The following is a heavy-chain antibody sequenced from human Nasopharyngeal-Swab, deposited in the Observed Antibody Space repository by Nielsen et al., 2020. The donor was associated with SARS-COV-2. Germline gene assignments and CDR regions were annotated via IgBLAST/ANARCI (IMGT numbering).Heavy chain of an antibody. CDR1: GLTVSSTY. V-gene: IGHV3-53*01. CDR2: TEIGGTT. D-gene: IGHD2-2*01. J-gene: IGHJ1*01. Sequence: GGSLRLSCAVSGLTVSSTYMSWVRQAPGKGLARVSVTEIGGTTNYADSVKGRFSISRDSSTNTLYLQMNNVRAEDTAVYYCARDLGGGYCATTNCPGSWGQGTLVTVSS. CDR3: ARDLGGGYCATTNCPGS.